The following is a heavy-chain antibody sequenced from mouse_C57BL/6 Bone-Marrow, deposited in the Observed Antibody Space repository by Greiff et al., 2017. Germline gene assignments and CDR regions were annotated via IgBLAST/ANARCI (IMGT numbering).Heavy chain of an antibody. Sequence: EVKLMESGEGLVKPGGSLKLSCAASGFTFSSYAMSWVRQTPEKRLEWVAYISSGGDYIYYADTVKGRVTISRDNARNTLYLQMSSLKSEDTAMYYCTREGGGYYVRYFDYWVQGTTLTVSS. J-gene: IGHJ2*01. CDR2: ISSGGDYI. V-gene: IGHV5-9-1*02. D-gene: IGHD2-3*01. CDR3: TREGGGYYVRYFDY. CDR1: GFTFSSYA.